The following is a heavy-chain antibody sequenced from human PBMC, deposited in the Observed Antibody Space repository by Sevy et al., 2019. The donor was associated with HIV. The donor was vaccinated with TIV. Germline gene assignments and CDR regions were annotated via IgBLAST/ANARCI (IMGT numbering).Heavy chain of an antibody. J-gene: IGHJ6*02. CDR1: GFTLSSYA. CDR2: ISYDGSNK. D-gene: IGHD6-13*01. Sequence: GGSLRLSCTASGFTLSSYAMHWVRQAPGKGLEWVAVISYDGSNKYYADSVKGRFTISRDNSKNTLYLQMNSLRAEDTAVYYCARRKGAYSSSRYGMDVWGQGTTVTVSS. CDR3: ARRKGAYSSSRYGMDV. V-gene: IGHV3-30-3*01.